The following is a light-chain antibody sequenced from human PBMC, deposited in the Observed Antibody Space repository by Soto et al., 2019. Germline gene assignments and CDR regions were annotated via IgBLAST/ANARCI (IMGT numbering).Light chain of an antibody. Sequence: PGDRATLSCRASQSVTTYLNWFQQKPGQPPRLLIYEASTRVTGIPDRISGSGSGTDFSLTISSLEPEDSAVYYCQQNSNLQATFGQGTKVEIK. J-gene: IGKJ1*01. CDR1: QSVTTY. V-gene: IGKV3-11*01. CDR2: EAS. CDR3: QQNSNLQAT.